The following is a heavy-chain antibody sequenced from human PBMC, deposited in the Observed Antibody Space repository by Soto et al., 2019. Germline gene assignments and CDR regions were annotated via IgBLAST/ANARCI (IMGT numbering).Heavy chain of an antibody. V-gene: IGHV4-30-4*01. CDR3: TRTRIAAAGTLWYFYL. CDR1: GGSISSGDYY. D-gene: IGHD6-13*01. Sequence: QVQLQESGPGLVKPSQTLSLTCTVSGGSISSGDYYWSWLRQPPGKGLEWIGHIYYSGSTYYNPSLQSRVNISLDTSKNQVSLTLSSVTAADTAVYYCTRTRIAAAGTLWYFYLWGRGTLVTVSS. CDR2: IYYSGST. J-gene: IGHJ2*01.